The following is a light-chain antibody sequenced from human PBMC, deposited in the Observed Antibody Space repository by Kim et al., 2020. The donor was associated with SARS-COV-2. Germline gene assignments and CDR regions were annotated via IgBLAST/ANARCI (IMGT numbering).Light chain of an antibody. V-gene: IGLV3-19*01. CDR2: GRN. CDR1: SLRSYY. Sequence: SSELTQDPAVSVALGQTVRITCQGDSLRSYYASWYQQKPGQAPVLVIYGRNNRPSGIPDRFSGSTSGNTASLTITGALAEDEADYYCKSRDSSGNVVFGGGTQLTVL. J-gene: IGLJ2*01. CDR3: KSRDSSGNVV.